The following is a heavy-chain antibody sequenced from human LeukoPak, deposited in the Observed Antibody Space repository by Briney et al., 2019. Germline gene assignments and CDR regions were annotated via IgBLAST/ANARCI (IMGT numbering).Heavy chain of an antibody. CDR1: GYSISSGYY. J-gene: IGHJ4*02. CDR3: ARHLYSSVLPFDY. V-gene: IGHV4-38-2*02. CDR2: IYHSGST. D-gene: IGHD6-19*01. Sequence: PSETLSLTCTVSGYSISSGYYWGWIRQPPGKGLEWIGSIYHSGSTYYNPSLKSRVTISVDTSKNHFSLKLSSVTAADTAVYYCARHLYSSVLPFDYWGQGTLVTVSS.